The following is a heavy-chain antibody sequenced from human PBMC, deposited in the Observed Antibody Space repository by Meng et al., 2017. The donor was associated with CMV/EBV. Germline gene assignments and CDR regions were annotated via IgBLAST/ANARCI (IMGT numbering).Heavy chain of an antibody. CDR2: ISGSGGST. D-gene: IGHD5-18*01. J-gene: IGHJ3*02. Sequence: GGSLRLSCAASGFTFSSYAMSWVRQAPGKGLEWVSAISGSGGSTYYADSVKGRFTISRDNSKNTLYLQMNSLRAEDTAVYYCAKGPNQARYSYGCDAFDIWGQGTMVTVSS. V-gene: IGHV3-23*01. CDR3: AKGPNQARYSYGCDAFDI. CDR1: GFTFSSYA.